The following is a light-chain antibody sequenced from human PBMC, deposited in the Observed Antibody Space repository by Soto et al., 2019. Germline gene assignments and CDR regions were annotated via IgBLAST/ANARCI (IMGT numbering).Light chain of an antibody. J-gene: IGKJ1*01. Sequence: VMTQSPASLSVSQGERATISCRANQTVSTNLAWYQQKPGQTPRLLIYGASTRATGIPARFGGSGSETEFTLTISSLQSEDFAVYYCQQYNNWPPWTFGHGTKVDIK. CDR3: QQYNNWPPWT. CDR2: GAS. CDR1: QTVSTN. V-gene: IGKV3-15*01.